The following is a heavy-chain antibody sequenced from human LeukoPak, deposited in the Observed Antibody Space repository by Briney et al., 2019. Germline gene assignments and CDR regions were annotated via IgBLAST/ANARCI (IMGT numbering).Heavy chain of an antibody. V-gene: IGHV4-59*01. CDR3: ARSRSGSYIDY. D-gene: IGHD1-14*01. CDR2: TYYSGST. J-gene: IGHJ4*02. Sequence: PSETLSLTCTVSGGSTSSYYWSWIRQPPGKGLEWIGYTYYSGSTNYNPSLKSRVTISVDTSKNQFSLKLSSVTAADTAVYYCARSRSGSYIDYWGQGTLVTVSS. CDR1: GGSTSSYY.